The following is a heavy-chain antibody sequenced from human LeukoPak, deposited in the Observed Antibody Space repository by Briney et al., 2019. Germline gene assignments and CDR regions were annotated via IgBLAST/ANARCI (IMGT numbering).Heavy chain of an antibody. CDR1: GGSFSGYY. CDR2: INHSGST. D-gene: IGHD3-9*01. V-gene: IGHV4-34*01. Sequence: SETLSLTCAVYGGSFSGYYWSWIRQPPGKGLEWIGEINHSGSTNYNPSLKSRVTIPVATSKNQFSLKLSSVTAADTAVYYCARGTLRYFDWSPGGWFDPWGQGTLVTVSS. CDR3: ARGTLRYFDWSPGGWFDP. J-gene: IGHJ5*02.